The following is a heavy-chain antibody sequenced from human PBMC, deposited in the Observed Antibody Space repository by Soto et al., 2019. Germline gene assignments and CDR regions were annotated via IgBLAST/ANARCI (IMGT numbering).Heavy chain of an antibody. J-gene: IGHJ5*02. CDR1: GGSISSSSYY. V-gene: IGHV4-39*01. CDR3: APEVILAPRDQTYSWFDP. CDR2: IYYSGST. D-gene: IGHD2-21*01. Sequence: QLKLQESGPGLVKPSETLSLTCTVSGGSISSSSYYWGWIRQPPGKGLEWIGSIYYSGSTYYNPSLKCRVTISVDTSKNQSSRKLSSVTAADTAVYYCAPEVILAPRDQTYSWFDPWGQGTLVTVSS.